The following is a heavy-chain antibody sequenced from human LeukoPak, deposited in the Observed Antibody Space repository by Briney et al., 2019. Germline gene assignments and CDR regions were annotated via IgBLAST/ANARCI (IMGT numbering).Heavy chain of an antibody. D-gene: IGHD2-2*01. CDR2: VYDGGTT. CDR3: ARWYCSSAYCYYDY. CDR1: GFTFSNYA. Sequence: GGSLRLSCAASGFTFSNYAMSWVRQAPGKGLEWVSFVYDGGTTVYADSVKGRFTISRDNSKNTLYLEMNSLRAEDTAVYYCARWYCSSAYCYYDYWGQGTLVTVSS. J-gene: IGHJ4*02. V-gene: IGHV3-53*01.